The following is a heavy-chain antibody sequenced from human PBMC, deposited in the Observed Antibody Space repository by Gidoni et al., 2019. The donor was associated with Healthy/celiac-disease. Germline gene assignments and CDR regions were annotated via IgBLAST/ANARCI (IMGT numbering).Heavy chain of an antibody. CDR1: GDSISSGRNY. D-gene: IGHD3-3*01. Sequence: QVQLQESGPGLVKPSQTLSLTCTVSGDSISSGRNYWSWIRQPAGKGLEWIGRIYTSGSTNYHPSLKSRVTISVDTSKNQCSLKLSSVTAADTAVYYCARERVPDFWSGLAYYFDYWGQGTLVTVSS. V-gene: IGHV4-61*02. CDR3: ARERVPDFWSGLAYYFDY. J-gene: IGHJ4*02. CDR2: IYTSGST.